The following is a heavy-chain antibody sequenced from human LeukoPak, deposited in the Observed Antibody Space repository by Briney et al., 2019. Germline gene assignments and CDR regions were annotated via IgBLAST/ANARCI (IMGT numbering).Heavy chain of an antibody. V-gene: IGHV3-66*01. CDR2: IYSGGST. CDR1: GFTVSSNY. Sequence: GGSLRLSCAASGFTVSSNYVSWVRQAPGKGLEWVSVIYSGGSTYYADSVKGRFTISRDNSKNTLYLQMNSLRAEDTAVYYCARERAARQYFDYWGQGTLVTVSS. J-gene: IGHJ4*02. D-gene: IGHD6-13*01. CDR3: ARERAARQYFDY.